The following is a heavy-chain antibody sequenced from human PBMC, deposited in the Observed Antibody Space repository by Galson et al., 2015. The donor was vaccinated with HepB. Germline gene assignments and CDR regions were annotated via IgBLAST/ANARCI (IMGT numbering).Heavy chain of an antibody. D-gene: IGHD1-26*01. CDR2: ISSSSSYI. J-gene: IGHJ4*02. CDR3: WNSGSGTGY. V-gene: IGHV3-21*01. CDR1: GFTFTNYA. Sequence: SLRLSCAASGFTFTNYAMNWVRQGPGKGLEWVSAISSSSSYIYYADSVKGRFTISRDNSKNTLYLQMNSLRAEDTAVYYCWNSGSGTGYWGQGTLVTVSS.